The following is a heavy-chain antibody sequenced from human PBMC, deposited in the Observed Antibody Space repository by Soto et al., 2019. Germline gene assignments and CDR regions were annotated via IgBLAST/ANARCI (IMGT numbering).Heavy chain of an antibody. CDR3: ASSCSGGSCGYWFDP. CDR1: GGTFSSYA. CDR2: IIPIFGTA. J-gene: IGHJ5*02. Sequence: AASVKVSCKASGGTFSSYAISWVRQAPGQGLEWMGGIIPIFGTANYAQKFQGRVTITADKSTSTAYMELSSLRSVDTAVYYCASSCSGGSCGYWFDPWGQGTLVTVSS. V-gene: IGHV1-69*06. D-gene: IGHD2-15*01.